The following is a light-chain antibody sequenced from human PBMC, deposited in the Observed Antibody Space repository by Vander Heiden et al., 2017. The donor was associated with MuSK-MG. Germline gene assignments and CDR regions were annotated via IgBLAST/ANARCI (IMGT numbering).Light chain of an antibody. J-gene: IGLJ1*01. CDR2: EVY. CDR1: SPDVGSYNF. Sequence: QSALTQPASVSGSPEQSITISCTGTSPDVGSYNFVSWYQQHPGKVHKLLIYEVYMRPSGVSTRFSGSKSGHTASLTISGLQAEDEADYYGCSYDTRITSRGFGMGTTLTVL. CDR3: CSYDTRITSRG. V-gene: IGLV2-23*02.